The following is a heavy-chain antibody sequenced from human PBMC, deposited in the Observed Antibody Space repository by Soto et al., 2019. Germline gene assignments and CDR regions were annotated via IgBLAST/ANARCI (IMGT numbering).Heavy chain of an antibody. Sequence: GASVKVSCKASGYTFTIYGIIWVRQAPGQGLEWMGWISAYNGNTNYAQKLQGRVTMTTDTSTSTAYMELRSLRSDDTAVYYCAIEFEYSSSSPFDYWGQGTLVTVSS. CDR3: AIEFEYSSSSPFDY. V-gene: IGHV1-18*01. CDR2: ISAYNGNT. CDR1: GYTFTIYG. D-gene: IGHD6-6*01. J-gene: IGHJ4*02.